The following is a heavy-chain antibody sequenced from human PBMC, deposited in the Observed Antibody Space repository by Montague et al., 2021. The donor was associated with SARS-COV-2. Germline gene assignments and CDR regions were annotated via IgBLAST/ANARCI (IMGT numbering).Heavy chain of an antibody. J-gene: IGHJ4*02. Sequence: SETRSLTCTVSGYSITSSSYYWGWIRQPPGKGLEWIGSIDYSGXTXYXXXXKSRVTISVDTTKNQFSLKMGSVTAADTAVYYCARDLRITTPGDYWGQGILVTVSS. V-gene: IGHV4-39*02. D-gene: IGHD6-13*01. CDR1: GYSITSSSYY. CDR2: IDYSGXT. CDR3: ARDLRITTPGDY.